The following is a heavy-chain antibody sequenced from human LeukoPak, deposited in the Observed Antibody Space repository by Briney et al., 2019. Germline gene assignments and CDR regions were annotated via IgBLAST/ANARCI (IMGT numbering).Heavy chain of an antibody. CDR2: IYTSENT. D-gene: IGHD4-17*01. CDR3: ASGENAFNI. Sequence: SETLSLTCTVSDGSISSYKWSWIRQPAGKGLEWIGRIYTSENTNYNPSLKSRVTMSVNTSRNQFSLKVTSVTAADTAVYYCASGENAFNIWGQGTMVTVSS. J-gene: IGHJ3*02. V-gene: IGHV4-4*07. CDR1: DGSISSYK.